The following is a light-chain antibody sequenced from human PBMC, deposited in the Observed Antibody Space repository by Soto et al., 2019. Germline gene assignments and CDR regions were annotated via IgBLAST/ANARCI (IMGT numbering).Light chain of an antibody. CDR1: QSVASN. CDR3: QQYHNWPPQYT. CDR2: GAS. V-gene: IGKV3-15*01. J-gene: IGKJ2*01. Sequence: EIVMTQSPASLSVSPGDGATLSCRASQSVASNVAWYPQKPGQGPRLLIHGASTRAVGVPARFSGSGSGTDFTLTINSLQSEDFAVYYCQQYHNWPPQYTFGQGTKLQI.